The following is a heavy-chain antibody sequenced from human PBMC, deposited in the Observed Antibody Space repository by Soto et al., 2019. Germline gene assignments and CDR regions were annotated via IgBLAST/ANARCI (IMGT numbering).Heavy chain of an antibody. Sequence: ASVKVSCKASGYTFTGYYMHWVRQAPGQGLEWMGWINPNSGGTNYAQKFPGRVTVTRDTSISTAYMELSRLRSDDTAVYYCARDRDYDILTGYYPLAFDIWDQGTMVTVSS. CDR1: GYTFTGYY. D-gene: IGHD3-9*01. CDR2: INPNSGGT. J-gene: IGHJ3*02. CDR3: ARDRDYDILTGYYPLAFDI. V-gene: IGHV1-2*02.